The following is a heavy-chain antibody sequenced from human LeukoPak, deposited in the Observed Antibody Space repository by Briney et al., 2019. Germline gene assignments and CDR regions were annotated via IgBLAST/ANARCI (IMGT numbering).Heavy chain of an antibody. CDR3: AKAGSSGWYGDY. V-gene: IGHV3-20*04. Sequence: GGSLRLSCAASGFTFDDYGMSWVRQAPVKGLEWVSGINWNGGSTTYADSVKGRFTISRDNAQNSLYLQMNSLRAEDTAVYYCAKAGSSGWYGDYWGQGTLVTVSS. CDR2: INWNGGST. CDR1: GFTFDDYG. J-gene: IGHJ4*02. D-gene: IGHD6-19*01.